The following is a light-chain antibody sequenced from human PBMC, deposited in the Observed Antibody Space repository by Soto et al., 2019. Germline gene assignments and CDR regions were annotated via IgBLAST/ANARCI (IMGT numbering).Light chain of an antibody. J-gene: IGKJ4*01. CDR3: QQYGSAPLT. V-gene: IGKV3-20*01. CDR2: GAT. Sequence: EIVLTQSPGTLSLSPGERAALSCWASQSLTANLAWYQQKPGQPPRPLIYGATTRAAGIPDRFTGSGSGTEFTLTINGLEPEDAAVYFCQQYGSAPLTFGGGTKVEI. CDR1: QSLTAN.